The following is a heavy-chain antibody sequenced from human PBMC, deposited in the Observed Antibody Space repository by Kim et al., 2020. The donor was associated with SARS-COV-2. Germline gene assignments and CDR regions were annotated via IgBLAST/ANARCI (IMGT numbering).Heavy chain of an antibody. D-gene: IGHD6-6*01. CDR1: GYTFTGYY. Sequence: ASVKVSCKASGYTFTGYYMHWVRQAPGQGLEWMGWINPNSGGTNYAQKFQGRVTMTRDTSISTAYMELSRLRSDDTAVYYCARDEYSSSFDGYYYYYGMDVWGQGTTVTVSS. CDR2: INPNSGGT. CDR3: ARDEYSSSFDGYYYYYGMDV. J-gene: IGHJ6*02. V-gene: IGHV1-2*02.